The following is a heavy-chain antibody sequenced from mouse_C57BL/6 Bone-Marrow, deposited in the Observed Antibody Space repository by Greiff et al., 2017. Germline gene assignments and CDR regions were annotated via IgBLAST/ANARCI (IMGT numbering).Heavy chain of an antibody. CDR3: GRRGDRYVYYFDY. Sequence: VQLQQPGAELVRPGTSVKLSCKASGYTFTSYWMHWVKQRPGQGLEWIGVIDPSDSYTNYNQKFKGKATLTVDTSSSTAYMQLSSLTSEDSAVYYCGRRGDRYVYYFDYWGQGTTLTVSS. CDR2: IDPSDSYT. J-gene: IGHJ2*01. CDR1: GYTFTSYW. D-gene: IGHD1-1*01. V-gene: IGHV1-59*01.